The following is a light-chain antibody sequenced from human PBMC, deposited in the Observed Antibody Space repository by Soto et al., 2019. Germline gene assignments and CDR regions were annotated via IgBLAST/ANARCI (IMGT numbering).Light chain of an antibody. Sequence: DIQMTQSPSSVSASVGDRVTITCRASQSISSWLAWYQRKPGKAPKLQIYAASSLQSGVPSRFSGSGSGTDFTLTIHNLQPEDFAIYYCQQGNSFPSTFGQGTK. CDR1: QSISSW. CDR2: AAS. J-gene: IGKJ2*01. CDR3: QQGNSFPST. V-gene: IGKV1-12*02.